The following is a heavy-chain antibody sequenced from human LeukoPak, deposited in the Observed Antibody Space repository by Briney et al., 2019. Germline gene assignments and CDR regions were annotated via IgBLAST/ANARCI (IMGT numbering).Heavy chain of an antibody. CDR3: ARESYGDCYFDY. Sequence: GGSLRLSCAASQFTFSRYWMNWVRQAPGKGLEWVAVMSYDGSNEYYADSVKGRFTISRDNSKNTLYLQMNSLRAEDTAIYYCARESYGDCYFDYWGQGTLVTVSS. J-gene: IGHJ4*02. CDR1: QFTFSRYW. D-gene: IGHD4-17*01. CDR2: MSYDGSNE. V-gene: IGHV3-30*03.